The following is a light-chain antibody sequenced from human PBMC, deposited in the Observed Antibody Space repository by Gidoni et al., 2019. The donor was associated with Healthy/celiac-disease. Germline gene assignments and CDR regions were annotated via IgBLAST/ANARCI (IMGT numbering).Light chain of an antibody. V-gene: IGLV1-40*01. J-gene: IGLJ2*01. CDR1: SSNIGAGYD. CDR3: QSYDSSLSEVV. Sequence: QSVLTQPPSGSGALGQSVTISCTGCSSNIGAGYDVHWYQQLPGTAPKLLIYGNSNRPSGVPDRFSGSKSGTSASLAITGLQAEDEADYYCQSYDSSLSEVVFGGGTKLTVL. CDR2: GNS.